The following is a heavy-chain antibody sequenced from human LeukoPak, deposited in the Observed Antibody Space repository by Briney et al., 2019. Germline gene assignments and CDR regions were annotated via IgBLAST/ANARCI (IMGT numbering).Heavy chain of an antibody. J-gene: IGHJ5*02. CDR2: IKSKTDGGTT. CDR3: TTGLYDYDSGSYSFP. CDR1: GFTFSNAW. D-gene: IGHD3-10*01. V-gene: IGHV3-15*01. Sequence: GRSLRLSCAASGFTFSNAWMSWVRQAPGKGLEWVGRIKSKTDGGTTEYAAPVKGRFTISRDDSKNTLYLQMNSLKTEDTAVYYCTTGLYDYDSGSYSFPWGQGTQVTVSS.